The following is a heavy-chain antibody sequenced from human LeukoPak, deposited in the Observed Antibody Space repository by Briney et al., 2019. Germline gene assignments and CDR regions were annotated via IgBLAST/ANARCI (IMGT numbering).Heavy chain of an antibody. CDR1: GFTFSSYA. CDR3: ARSEVGSGYAIDY. J-gene: IGHJ4*02. D-gene: IGHD5-12*01. V-gene: IGHV3-23*01. CDR2: ISGSGGST. Sequence: GGSLRLSCAASGFTFSSYAMSWVRQAPGKGLEWVSAISGSGGSTYYADSVKGRFTISRDNSKNTLYLQMNSLRAGDTAVYYCARSEVGSGYAIDYWGQGTLVTVSS.